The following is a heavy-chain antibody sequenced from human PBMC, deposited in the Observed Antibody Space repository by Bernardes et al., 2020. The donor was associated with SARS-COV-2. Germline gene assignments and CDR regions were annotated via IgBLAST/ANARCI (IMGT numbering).Heavy chain of an antibody. CDR1: GFSFSVYR. V-gene: IGHV3-7*01. CDR3: AREDSSGGRGSFDY. J-gene: IGHJ4*02. CDR2: IKHDGDEK. D-gene: IGHD6-25*01. Sequence: GGSLRLSCAASGFSFSVYRMSWVRQAPGKGLEWVANIKHDGDEKHFVDSVKGRFSISRDNAKNSLFLQMNSLSPEDTALYYCAREDSSGGRGSFDYWGQGVLVTVSS.